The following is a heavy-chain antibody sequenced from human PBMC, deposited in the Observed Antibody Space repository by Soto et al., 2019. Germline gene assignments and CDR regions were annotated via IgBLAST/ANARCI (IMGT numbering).Heavy chain of an antibody. CDR2: ISGRGGST. Sequence: GGSLRLSCAASGFTFSYYAMSWVRQAPGKGLEWVSVISGRGGSTYYADSVKGRFTISRDNSRNTLYLQMNSLRAEDTAVYYCAKDLEPAANYFSYYYMDVWGKGTAVTVSS. CDR3: AKDLEPAANYFSYYYMDV. V-gene: IGHV3-23*01. CDR1: GFTFSYYA. J-gene: IGHJ6*03. D-gene: IGHD2-2*01.